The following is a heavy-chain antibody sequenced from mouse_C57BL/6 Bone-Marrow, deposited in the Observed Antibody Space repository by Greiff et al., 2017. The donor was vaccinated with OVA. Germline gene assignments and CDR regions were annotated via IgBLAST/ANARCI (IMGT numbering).Heavy chain of an antibody. V-gene: IGHV1-19*01. CDR1: GYTFTDYY. CDR2: INPYNGGT. Sequence: EVQVVESGPVLVKPGASVKMSCKASGYTFTDYYMNWVKQSHGKSLEWIGVINPYNGGTSYNQKFKGKATLTVDKSSSTSYMELNSLTSEDSAVYYCARRYYGSSYYFDYWGQGTTLTVSS. CDR3: ARRYYGSSYYFDY. J-gene: IGHJ2*01. D-gene: IGHD1-1*01.